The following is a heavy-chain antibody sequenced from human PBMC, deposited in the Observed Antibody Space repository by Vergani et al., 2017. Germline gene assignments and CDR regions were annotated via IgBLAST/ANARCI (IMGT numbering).Heavy chain of an antibody. CDR1: GGSFTSYH. Sequence: QVQLQQWGGGLLKPSETLSLTCVVNGGSFTSYHWTWIRQSPGEGLEWVGDIDHTGRPDYNPSLKSRLTMSVDKSRNHFSLTLNSVTATDTAIYFCARVNTDTNGHLYYYYYMDVWGQGTAVTVS. V-gene: IGHV4-34*01. J-gene: IGHJ6*03. CDR2: IDHTGRP. D-gene: IGHD2-8*01. CDR3: ARVNTDTNGHLYYYYYMDV.